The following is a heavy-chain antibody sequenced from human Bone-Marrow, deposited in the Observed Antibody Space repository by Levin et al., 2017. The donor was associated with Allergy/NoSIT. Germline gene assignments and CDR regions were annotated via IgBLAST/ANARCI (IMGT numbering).Heavy chain of an antibody. CDR3: AKDRVGVLADAFDI. J-gene: IGHJ3*02. D-gene: IGHD3-16*02. CDR1: GFIFSNYV. V-gene: IGHV3-23*01. Sequence: SCAASGFIFSNYVMTWVRQAPGKGLEWVSTISGSDTSTYYAESVKGRFTISRDNSKDTLYLQMNSLRAEDTALYYCAKDRVGVLADAFDIWGRGRMVAVSA. CDR2: ISGSDTST.